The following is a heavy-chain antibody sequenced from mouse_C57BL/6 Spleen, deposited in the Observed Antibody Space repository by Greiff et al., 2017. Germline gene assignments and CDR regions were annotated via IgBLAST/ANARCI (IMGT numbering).Heavy chain of an antibody. D-gene: IGHD2-1*01. V-gene: IGHV5-9-1*02. J-gene: IGHJ4*01. CDR1: GFTFSSYA. Sequence: EVKVEESGEGLVKPGGSLKLSCAASGFTFSSYAMSWVRQTPEKRLEWVAYISSGGDYIYYADTVKGRFTISRDNARNTLYLQMSSLKSEDTAMYYCTREGGNYDYAMDYWGQGTSVTVSS. CDR3: TREGGNYDYAMDY. CDR2: ISSGGDYI.